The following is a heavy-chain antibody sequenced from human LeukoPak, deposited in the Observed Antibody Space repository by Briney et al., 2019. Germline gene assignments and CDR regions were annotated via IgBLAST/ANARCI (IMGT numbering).Heavy chain of an antibody. CDR1: GGSFSGYY. V-gene: IGHV4-34*01. J-gene: IGHJ6*02. Sequence: SETLSLTCPVYGGSFSGYYWSWIRQPPGKGLEWIGEINHSGSTNYNPSLKSRVTISVDTYKNQFSLKLSSVTAADTAVYYCARDRVVVVAAMVIYYGMDVWGQGTTVTVSS. CDR3: ARDRVVVVAAMVIYYGMDV. CDR2: INHSGST. D-gene: IGHD2-15*01.